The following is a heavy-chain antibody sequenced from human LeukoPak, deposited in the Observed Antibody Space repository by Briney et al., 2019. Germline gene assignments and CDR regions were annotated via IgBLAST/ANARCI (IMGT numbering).Heavy chain of an antibody. J-gene: IGHJ4*02. CDR1: GGSISSSSYY. Sequence: SETLSLTCTVSGGSISSSSYYWGWIRQPPGKGLEWIGSIYYSGSTYYNPSLKSRVTISVDTSKNQFSLKLSSVTAADTAVYYCARWSYSSGWSNYWGQGTLVTVSS. V-gene: IGHV4-39*01. CDR2: IYYSGST. D-gene: IGHD6-19*01. CDR3: ARWSYSSGWSNY.